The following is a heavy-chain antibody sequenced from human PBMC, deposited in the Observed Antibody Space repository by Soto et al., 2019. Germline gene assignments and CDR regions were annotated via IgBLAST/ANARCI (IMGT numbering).Heavy chain of an antibody. J-gene: IGHJ4*02. CDR2: VSIGGST. CDR1: GFTFSSYA. V-gene: IGHV3-23*01. CDR3: AKRRGAGGHFDY. Sequence: GGSLRLSCAASGFTFSSYAMGWVRQGPGRGLEWVAVVSIGGSTHYADSVRGRFTISRDNSKNTLSLQMNSLTAEDTAVYFCAKRRGAGGHFDYWGQGAMVTVSS. D-gene: IGHD2-15*01.